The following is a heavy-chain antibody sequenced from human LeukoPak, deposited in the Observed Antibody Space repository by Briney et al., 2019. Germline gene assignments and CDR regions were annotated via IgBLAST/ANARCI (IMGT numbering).Heavy chain of an antibody. CDR1: GGSSSSHY. CDR3: ARAIINTPDVVFDV. Sequence: ETLSLTCTVSGGSSSSHYWTWIRQPAGNRREWIGRIYISIRTSYNPSLESRVSLSVDPSKHQFSLHLKSVTAADTAVYFCARAIINTPDVVFDVWGTGKLVSVFS. V-gene: IGHV4-4*07. CDR2: IYISIRT. J-gene: IGHJ3*01. D-gene: IGHD2-21*01.